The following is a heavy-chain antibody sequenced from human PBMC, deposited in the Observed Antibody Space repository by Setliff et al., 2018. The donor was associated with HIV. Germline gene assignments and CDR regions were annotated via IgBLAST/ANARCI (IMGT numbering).Heavy chain of an antibody. J-gene: IGHJ4*02. CDR2: IYYSGRT. Sequence: SETLSLTCTVSGGSISSSSYYWGWIRQPPGKGLEWIGSIYYSGRTYYTPSLKRRVTISVDTSKNQFSLKLSSVTAADTAVYYCARHDGGGWYVRVLATSFDYWGQGTLVTVS. V-gene: IGHV4-39*01. CDR1: GGSISSSSYY. CDR3: ARHDGGGWYVRVLATSFDY. D-gene: IGHD6-19*01.